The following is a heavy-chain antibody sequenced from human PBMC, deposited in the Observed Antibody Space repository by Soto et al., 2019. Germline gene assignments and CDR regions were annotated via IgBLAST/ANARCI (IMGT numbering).Heavy chain of an antibody. CDR3: AREGTTLQSGQEYYYGMDV. Sequence: SVKVSCKASGGTFSSYAISWVRQAPGQGLEWMGGIIPIFGTANYAQKFQGRVTITADESTSTAYMELSSLRSEDTAVYYCAREGTTLQSGQEYYYGMDVWGQGTTVTVS. CDR1: GGTFSSYA. D-gene: IGHD4-17*01. V-gene: IGHV1-69*13. J-gene: IGHJ6*02. CDR2: IIPIFGTA.